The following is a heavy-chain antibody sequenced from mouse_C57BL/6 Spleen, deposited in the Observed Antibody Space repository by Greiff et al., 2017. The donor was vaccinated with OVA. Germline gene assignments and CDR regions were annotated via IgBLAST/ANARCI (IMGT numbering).Heavy chain of an antibody. Sequence: EVKVEESGEGLVKPGGSLKLSCAASGFTFSSYAMSWVRQTPEKRLEWVAYISSGGDYIYYADTVKGRFTISRDNARNTLYLQMSSLKSEDTAMYYCTRGLYYSNYYFDYWGQGTTLTVSS. CDR1: GFTFSSYA. CDR3: TRGLYYSNYYFDY. V-gene: IGHV5-9-1*02. J-gene: IGHJ2*01. CDR2: ISSGGDYI. D-gene: IGHD2-5*01.